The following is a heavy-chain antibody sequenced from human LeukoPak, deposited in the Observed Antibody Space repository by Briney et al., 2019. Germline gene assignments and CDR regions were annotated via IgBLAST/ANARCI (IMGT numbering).Heavy chain of an antibody. Sequence: GGSLRLSCTPSGFIFDSYAMHWVRQAPGKGLEWVALISYDGGNENYADSVKGRFTISRDNSKNTLFLQMDTLRADDTAVYYCARDPPFSSGWSQNFFDFWGKGTPVTVSS. J-gene: IGHJ4*02. CDR1: GFIFDSYA. CDR2: ISYDGGNE. CDR3: ARDPPFSSGWSQNFFDF. D-gene: IGHD6-19*01. V-gene: IGHV3-30*14.